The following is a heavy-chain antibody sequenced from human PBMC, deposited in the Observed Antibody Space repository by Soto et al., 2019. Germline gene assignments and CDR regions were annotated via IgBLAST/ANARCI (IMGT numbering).Heavy chain of an antibody. V-gene: IGHV3-64D*06. CDR1: GFTFSAYA. Sequence: LRLSCSVSGFTFSAYAMHWVRQAPGKGLEYVSSISSDGRPTYYADSVKGRFTISRDNSKSTLYLQMSSLKAEDTAVYYCVKDRYVDYWGQGTLVTVS. CDR3: VKDRYVDY. CDR2: ISSDGRPT. J-gene: IGHJ4*02.